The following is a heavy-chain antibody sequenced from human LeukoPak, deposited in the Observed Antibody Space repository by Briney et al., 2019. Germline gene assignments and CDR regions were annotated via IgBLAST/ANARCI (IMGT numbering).Heavy chain of an antibody. CDR3: ARAGIAAAGTYYYYYYYMDV. CDR2: MNPNSGNT. CDR1: GYTFTSYD. J-gene: IGHJ6*03. Sequence: ASVKVSCKASGYTFTSYDINWVRQATGQGLEWMGWMNPNSGNTGYAQKFQGRVTITRNTSISTAYMELSSLRSEDTAVYYCARAGIAAAGTYYYYYYYMDVWGKGTTVTVSS. V-gene: IGHV1-8*03. D-gene: IGHD6-13*01.